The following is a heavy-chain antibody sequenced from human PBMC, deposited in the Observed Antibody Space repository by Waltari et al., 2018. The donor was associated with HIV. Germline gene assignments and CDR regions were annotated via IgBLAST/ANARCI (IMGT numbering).Heavy chain of an antibody. CDR1: GGTFSSYA. V-gene: IGHV1-69*01. CDR3: ATPVVGVGATPTYYYGMDV. CDR2: IIPIFGTA. D-gene: IGHD1-26*01. J-gene: IGHJ6*02. Sequence: VQLVQSGAEVKKPGSSGKVDCKASGGTFSSYATSWARQSPGHGLEWMGGIIPIFGTANYAQKVQGKVTITADESTSTAYMELSSLRSEDTAVYYCATPVVGVGATPTYYYGMDVWGQGTTVTVSS.